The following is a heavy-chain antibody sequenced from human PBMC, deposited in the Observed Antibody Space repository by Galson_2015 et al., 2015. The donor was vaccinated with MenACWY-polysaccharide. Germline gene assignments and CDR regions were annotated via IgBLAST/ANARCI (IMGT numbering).Heavy chain of an antibody. Sequence: SLRLSCAASGFSVSGNHMSWVRQAPGKGLEWVSVIYSGGNTYYADSVKGRFTISRDNAKNTLYLQMNSLRVEDTAVYYCVGPLGRGGTGAYGMDVWGQGTTVTVSS. CDR1: GFSVSGNH. D-gene: IGHD3-10*01. J-gene: IGHJ6*02. CDR3: VGPLGRGGTGAYGMDV. V-gene: IGHV3-53*01. CDR2: IYSGGNT.